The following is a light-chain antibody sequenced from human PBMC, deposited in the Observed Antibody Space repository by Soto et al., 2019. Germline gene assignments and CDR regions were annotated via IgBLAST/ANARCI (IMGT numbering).Light chain of an antibody. Sequence: STSNLSASVGHTVTVTCRASQSVSGWSAWYQQKPGEAPKLLIYDASNLQSGVPSRFSGSGSGTDFTLTISSLQPEDFATYYCQQYISYPLTFGGGTKVDIK. CDR2: DAS. CDR1: QSVSGW. V-gene: IGKV1-5*01. J-gene: IGKJ4*01. CDR3: QQYISYPLT.